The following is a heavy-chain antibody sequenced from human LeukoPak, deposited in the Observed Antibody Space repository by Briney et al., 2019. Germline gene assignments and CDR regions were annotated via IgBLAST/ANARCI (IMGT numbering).Heavy chain of an antibody. CDR3: AKGVEARYCSGTSCSTWFDP. D-gene: IGHD2-2*02. CDR1: EFTFPRYA. Sequence: GSLRLSCAASEFTFPRYAMSWVRQAPGKGLEWVSSITASGGGTYFADSVKGRFTISRDNSKSTLFLQMSSLRVEDTAVYYCAKGVEARYCSGTSCSTWFDPWGQGTLVTVSS. J-gene: IGHJ5*02. CDR2: ITASGGGT. V-gene: IGHV3-23*01.